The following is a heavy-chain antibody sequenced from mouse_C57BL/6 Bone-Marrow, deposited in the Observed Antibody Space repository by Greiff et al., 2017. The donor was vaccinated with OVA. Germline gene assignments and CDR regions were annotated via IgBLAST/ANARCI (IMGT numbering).Heavy chain of an antibody. J-gene: IGHJ2*01. CDR3: ARYYYGSSYY. CDR2: ISSGGSYT. V-gene: IGHV5-6*01. D-gene: IGHD1-1*01. Sequence: EVNVVESGGDLVKPGGSLKLSCAASGFTFSSYGMSWVRQTPDKRLEWVATISSGGSYTYYPDSVKGRFTISRDNAKNTLYLQMSSLKSEDTAMYYCARYYYGSSYYWGQGTTLTVSS. CDR1: GFTFSSYG.